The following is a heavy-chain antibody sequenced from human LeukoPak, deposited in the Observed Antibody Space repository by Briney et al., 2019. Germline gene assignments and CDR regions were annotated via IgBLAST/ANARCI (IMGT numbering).Heavy chain of an antibody. CDR1: GFTFSSYG. D-gene: IGHD3-3*01. V-gene: IGHV3-33*06. Sequence: GRSLRLSCAASGFTFSSYGMHWVRQAPGKGLEWVAVIWYDGSNKYYADSVKGRFTISRDNSKNTLYLQMNSLRAEDTAVYYCAKDGQRFLEWLLPNWFDPWGQGTLVTVSS. CDR2: IWYDGSNK. CDR3: AKDGQRFLEWLLPNWFDP. J-gene: IGHJ5*02.